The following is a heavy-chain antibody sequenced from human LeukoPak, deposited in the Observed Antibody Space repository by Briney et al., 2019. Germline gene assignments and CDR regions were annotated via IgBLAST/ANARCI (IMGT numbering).Heavy chain of an antibody. V-gene: IGHV4-59*08. CDR2: MYYSGST. CDR1: GGSVSSYQ. Sequence: SETLSLTCTVSGGSVSSYQWSWIRQPPGKGLEWIGYMYYSGSTKYNPSLKSRVTISGDTSKNQFSLKLISVTAADAAVYYCAGHDYYGSGSYRWGQGTLVTVSS. D-gene: IGHD3-10*01. CDR3: AGHDYYGSGSYR. J-gene: IGHJ5*02.